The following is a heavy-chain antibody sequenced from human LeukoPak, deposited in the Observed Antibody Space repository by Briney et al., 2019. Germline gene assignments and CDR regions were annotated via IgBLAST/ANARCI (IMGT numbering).Heavy chain of an antibody. J-gene: IGHJ4*02. CDR2: RRYDGSNK. CDR3: AKVPIAVAGIIDF. V-gene: IGHV3-30*02. Sequence: GGSLRLSCAASGYTFSSYGMHWGRQAPGKGLEWVAFRRYDGSNKYYADSVKGRFTISRYNSKNTLYLQMHSLRAEDTAVYYCAKVPIAVAGIIDFWGQGTLVTVSS. D-gene: IGHD6-19*01. CDR1: GYTFSSYG.